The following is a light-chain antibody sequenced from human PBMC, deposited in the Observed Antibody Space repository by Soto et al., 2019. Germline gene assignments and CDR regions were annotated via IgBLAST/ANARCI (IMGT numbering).Light chain of an antibody. CDR1: QSVSSSY. J-gene: IGKJ4*01. CDR3: QQYGSSPLLT. Sequence: EIVLTQSPGTRALSPGERATLSCRASQSVSSSYLAWYQQKPGQAPRLLIYGASSRATGIPDRFSGRGSGTDFTLIISSLEPEDFAVYYCQQYGSSPLLTFGGGTKVEIK. CDR2: GAS. V-gene: IGKV3-20*01.